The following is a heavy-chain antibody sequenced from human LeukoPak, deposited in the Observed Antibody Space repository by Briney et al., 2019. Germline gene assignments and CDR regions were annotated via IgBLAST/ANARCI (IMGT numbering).Heavy chain of an antibody. Sequence: GGSLRLSCAASGFTFSSYEMNWVRQAPGKGLEWVSYISSSGSTIYYADSVKGRFTISRDNAKNSLYLQMNSLRAEDTAVYYCARQVQLERLGFGKEGSAFDYWGQGTLVTVSS. J-gene: IGHJ4*02. D-gene: IGHD1-1*01. CDR3: ARQVQLERLGFGKEGSAFDY. CDR1: GFTFSSYE. CDR2: ISSSGSTI. V-gene: IGHV3-48*03.